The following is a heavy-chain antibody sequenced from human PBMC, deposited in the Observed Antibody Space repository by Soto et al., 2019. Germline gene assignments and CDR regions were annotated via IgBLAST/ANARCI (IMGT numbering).Heavy chain of an antibody. D-gene: IGHD4-17*01. V-gene: IGHV1-2*06. CDR1: GYIFTGYF. CDR3: VRWGYGSNSLEF. CDR2: ITPNSGDT. J-gene: IGHJ4*03. Sequence: WASVKVSCKTSGYIFTGYFIHWVRQTPGQGLQWMGRITPNSGDTKYGQTFQGRVTFTRDTTTSTAYMELSGLRSDDTALYYSVRWGYGSNSLEFWGQGTLVTVSS.